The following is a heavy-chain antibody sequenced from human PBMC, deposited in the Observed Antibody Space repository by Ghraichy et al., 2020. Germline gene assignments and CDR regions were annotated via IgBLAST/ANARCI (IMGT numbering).Heavy chain of an antibody. D-gene: IGHD4-17*01. CDR2: ISPNTGDT. CDR3: ARIPGDYEGDP. J-gene: IGHJ5*02. Sequence: KVSCKTSGYTFTGYHIYWVRQAPGQGLEWMGRISPNTGDTSYAQRFQGRVSMTRNTSISTAYMELNSLTSDDTAVYYCARIPGDYEGDPWGQGTLVTVSS. V-gene: IGHV1-2*06. CDR1: GYTFTGYH.